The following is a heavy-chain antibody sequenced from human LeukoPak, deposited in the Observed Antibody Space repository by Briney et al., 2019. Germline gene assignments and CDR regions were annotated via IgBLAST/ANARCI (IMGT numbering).Heavy chain of an antibody. D-gene: IGHD2-2*01. CDR1: GGAISSGDYY. V-gene: IGHV4-30-4*08. CDR3: AREEIYCSSTSCPGNWFDP. J-gene: IGHJ5*02. CDR2: IYYSGST. Sequence: SQTLSLTCTVSGGAISSGDYYWSWIRQPPGKGLEWIGYIYYSGSTYYNPSLKSRVTISVDTSKNQFSLKLSSVTAADTAVYYSAREEIYCSSTSCPGNWFDPWGQGTLVTVSS.